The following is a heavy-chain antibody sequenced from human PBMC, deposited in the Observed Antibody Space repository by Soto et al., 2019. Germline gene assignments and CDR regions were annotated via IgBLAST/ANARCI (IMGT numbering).Heavy chain of an antibody. Sequence: PGGSLRLSCAASGFTFSSYWMSWVRQAPGKGLEWVANIKQDGSEKYYVDSVKGRFTISRDNAKNSLYLQMNSLRAEDTAVYYCARINIEVRERGPKNYYYYGMDVWGQGTTVTVSS. CDR1: GFTFSSYW. CDR3: ARINIEVRERGPKNYYYYGMDV. J-gene: IGHJ6*02. D-gene: IGHD2-21*01. V-gene: IGHV3-7*05. CDR2: IKQDGSEK.